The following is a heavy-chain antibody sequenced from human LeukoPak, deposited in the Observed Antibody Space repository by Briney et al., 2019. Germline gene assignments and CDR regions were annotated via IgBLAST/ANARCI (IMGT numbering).Heavy chain of an antibody. V-gene: IGHV3-21*01. Sequence: GGSLRLSCAASGFTFSSYSMNWVRQAPGKGLEWVSSISSSSSYIYYADSVKGRFTISRDNAKNSLYLQMNSLRAEDTAVYYCVRATFPEYYFDYWGQGTLVTVSS. CDR2: ISSSSSYI. J-gene: IGHJ4*02. CDR3: VRATFPEYYFDY. CDR1: GFTFSSYS. D-gene: IGHD2/OR15-2a*01.